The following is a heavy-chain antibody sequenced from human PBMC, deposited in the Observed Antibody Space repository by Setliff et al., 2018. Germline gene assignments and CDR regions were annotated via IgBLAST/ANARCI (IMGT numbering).Heavy chain of an antibody. Sequence: GESLKISCAASGFTFSTYSMHWVRQAPGKGLEWVSSISPDSIYIYYADSVKGRLTISRDNAWDSLYLQMNSLGAEDTAVYYCARSPANGGHDAFDIWGRGTMVTVSS. V-gene: IGHV3-21*01. CDR3: ARSPANGGHDAFDI. J-gene: IGHJ3*02. CDR2: ISPDSIYI. CDR1: GFTFSTYS. D-gene: IGHD6-25*01.